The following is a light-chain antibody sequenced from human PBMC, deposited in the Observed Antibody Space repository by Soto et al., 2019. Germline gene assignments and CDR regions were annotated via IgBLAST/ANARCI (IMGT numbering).Light chain of an antibody. CDR2: EVS. Sequence: QSAPTQPASVSGSPGQSITISCTGTSSDIGGYDCVSWYQQHPGKAPKLMIFEVSNRPSGVSNRFSGSKSGNTASLTISGLQAEDEADYYCSSYTGSSVIFGGGTKLTVL. CDR3: SSYTGSSVI. V-gene: IGLV2-14*01. J-gene: IGLJ2*01. CDR1: SSDIGGYDC.